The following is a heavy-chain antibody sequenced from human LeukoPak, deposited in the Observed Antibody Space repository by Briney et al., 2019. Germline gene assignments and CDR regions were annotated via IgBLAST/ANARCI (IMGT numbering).Heavy chain of an antibody. CDR1: GGSISSGDYY. V-gene: IGHV4-30-4*01. Sequence: SETLSLTCTVSGGSISSGDYYWSWIRQPPGKGLEWIGYMFHSGSTHYNPSLKSRVTISIDTSKNQLSLRLSSVTAADTAVYYCARDYYDSSGSNLNWFDPWGQGTLVTVSS. CDR3: ARDYYDSSGSNLNWFDP. D-gene: IGHD3-22*01. CDR2: MFHSGST. J-gene: IGHJ5*02.